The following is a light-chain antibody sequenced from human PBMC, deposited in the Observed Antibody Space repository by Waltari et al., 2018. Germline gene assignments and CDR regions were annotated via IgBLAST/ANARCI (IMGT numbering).Light chain of an antibody. CDR3: QQYDGSAVT. CDR2: GTS. V-gene: IGKV3-20*01. CDR1: QRVTSIS. J-gene: IGKJ4*01. Sequence: IVVTQSPDTLSLSPGERATLSCRASQRVTSISLAWYQQKPGQAPRLLIYGTSTRATGFPDRFSGSGSGTDFTLTISRLEPEDSAVYHCQQYDGSAVTFGGGTKVEIK.